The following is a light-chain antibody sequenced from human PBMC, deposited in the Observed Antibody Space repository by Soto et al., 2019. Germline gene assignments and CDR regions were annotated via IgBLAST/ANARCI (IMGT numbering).Light chain of an antibody. Sequence: DIVMTQSPLSLPVTPGEPASISCRSSQSPLHSNGYNYLDWYLQKPGQSPQLLIYLGSNRASGVPDRFSGSGSGTDFTLKISRVEAEDVGVYYCMQALQTPRTFGQGTQLEIK. J-gene: IGKJ2*01. CDR3: MQALQTPRT. CDR2: LGS. CDR1: QSPLHSNGYNY. V-gene: IGKV2-28*01.